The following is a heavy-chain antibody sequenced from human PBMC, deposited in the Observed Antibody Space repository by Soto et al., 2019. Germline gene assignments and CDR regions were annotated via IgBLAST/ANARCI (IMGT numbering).Heavy chain of an antibody. CDR3: ARRDMPSSYYYYYYYMDV. Sequence: PGESLKISCKGSGYSFVSYWIGWVRQMPGKGLEWMGIIYPADSDTRYSPSFEGQVTISVDQSISTAYLQWSSLKASDTATYYCARRDMPSSYYYYYYYMDVWGKGTTVTVSS. CDR1: GYSFVSYW. J-gene: IGHJ6*03. CDR2: IYPADSDT. D-gene: IGHD3-16*01. V-gene: IGHV5-51*01.